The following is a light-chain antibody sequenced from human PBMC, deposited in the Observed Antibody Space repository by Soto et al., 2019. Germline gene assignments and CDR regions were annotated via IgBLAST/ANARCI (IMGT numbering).Light chain of an antibody. Sequence: EIVMTQSPATLSVSPGERDTLSCRASQSVSSNLAWYQQKTGQAPRLLIYGASTRATGIPARFSGSGSGTDFTLTISSLQSEDFAVYYCQQYNNWPPLTFGGGTKVEIK. CDR3: QQYNNWPPLT. V-gene: IGKV3-15*01. J-gene: IGKJ4*01. CDR1: QSVSSN. CDR2: GAS.